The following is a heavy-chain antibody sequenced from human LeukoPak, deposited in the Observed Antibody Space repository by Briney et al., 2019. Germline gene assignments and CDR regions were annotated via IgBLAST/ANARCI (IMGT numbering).Heavy chain of an antibody. CDR3: ARIFLTYSGYDLNFFDS. V-gene: IGHV3-21*01. CDR1: GFSFSNYS. J-gene: IGHJ4*02. CDR2: ITSLGTYT. D-gene: IGHD5-12*01. Sequence: PGGSLRLFCAASGFSFSNYSMNWVRQAPGKGLEWVSSITSLGTYTYYADSVKGRFTISRDNANNSLSLQMNSLRGEDTAVYYCARIFLTYSGYDLNFFDSWGQGALVTVSP.